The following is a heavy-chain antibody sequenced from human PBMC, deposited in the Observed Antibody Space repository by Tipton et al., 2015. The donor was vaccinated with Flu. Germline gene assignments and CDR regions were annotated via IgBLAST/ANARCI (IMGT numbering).Heavy chain of an antibody. J-gene: IGHJ5*02. V-gene: IGHV4-38-2*01. CDR1: GYSIRSGYY. CDR3: AMYCYDGSACYSQGWFDH. Sequence: TLSLTCAVSGYSIRSGYYWDWIRQPPGKGLEWIGSIHQSGTTYYKSSLKSRATISVDTSKNQFSLKLSSVTAADTAVYYCAMYCYDGSACYSQGWFDHWGQGTLVTVSS. CDR2: IHQSGTT. D-gene: IGHD3-22*01.